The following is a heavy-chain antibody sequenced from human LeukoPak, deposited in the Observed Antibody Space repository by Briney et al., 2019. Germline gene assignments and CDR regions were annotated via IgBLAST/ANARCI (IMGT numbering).Heavy chain of an antibody. J-gene: IGHJ6*03. CDR3: ARCSTVTRNYYYYYYMDV. V-gene: IGHV4-59*01. Sequence: SETLSLTCTVSGGSISSYYWSWIRQPPGKGLEWIGYIYYSGSTNYNPSLKSRVTISVDTSKNRFSLKLSSVTAADTAVYYCARCSTVTRNYYYYYYMDVWGKGTTVTVSS. D-gene: IGHD4-17*01. CDR1: GGSISSYY. CDR2: IYYSGST.